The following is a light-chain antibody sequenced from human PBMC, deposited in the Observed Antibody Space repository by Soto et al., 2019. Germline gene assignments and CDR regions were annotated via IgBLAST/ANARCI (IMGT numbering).Light chain of an antibody. CDR2: DAS. CDR3: QQYVNLPLT. CDR1: QDISNY. Sequence: DIQMTQSPPSLSASVGDRVTISCQASQDISNYLNWYQQKPGKAPKLLIYDASNLETGVPSRFSGSGSGTDFTFSISSLQPEDIATYYCQQYVNLPLTFGGGTKVEIK. J-gene: IGKJ4*01. V-gene: IGKV1-33*01.